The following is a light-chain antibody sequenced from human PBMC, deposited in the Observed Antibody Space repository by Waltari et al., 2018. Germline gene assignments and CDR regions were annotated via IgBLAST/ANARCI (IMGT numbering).Light chain of an antibody. CDR3: QQFNSYPIT. Sequence: AIQLTQSPSSLSASVGDRVTITCRASQGIDSVLAWDKQKPGKAPKPRIYDASSLEGGVASRFSGSGSGTDCTLTISSLQPEDCATYYCQQFNSYPITCGQGTRLEIK. CDR1: QGIDSV. CDR2: DAS. J-gene: IGKJ5*01. V-gene: IGKV1-13*02.